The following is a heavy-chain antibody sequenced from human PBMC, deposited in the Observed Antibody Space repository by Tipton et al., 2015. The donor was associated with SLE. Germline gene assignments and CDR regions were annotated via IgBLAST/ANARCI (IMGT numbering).Heavy chain of an antibody. CDR1: GSSITNHY. CDR2: IHYSGST. CDR3: ARDFKGIVADYFDY. V-gene: IGHV4-59*11. J-gene: IGHJ4*02. D-gene: IGHD1-26*01. Sequence: GLVKPSETLSLTCTVSGSSITNHYWSWIRQPPGKGLEWIGYIHYSGSTNYNPSLKSRVTISVGTSKNQFSLKLSSVTAADTAVYYCARDFKGIVADYFDYWGQGTLVTVSS.